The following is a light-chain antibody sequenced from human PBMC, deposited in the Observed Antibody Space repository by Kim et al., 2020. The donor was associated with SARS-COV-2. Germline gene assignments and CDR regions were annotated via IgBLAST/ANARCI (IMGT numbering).Light chain of an antibody. CDR2: SNN. V-gene: IGLV1-44*01. Sequence: QSVLTQPPSASGTPGQRVTISCSGSSSNIGSNTVNWYQQLPGTAPKLLIYSNNQRPSGVPDRFSGSKSGTSASLAISGLQSEDEADYYCAAWDDSLNGPYWVFGGGTNLT. CDR1: SSNIGSNT. J-gene: IGLJ3*02. CDR3: AAWDDSLNGPYWV.